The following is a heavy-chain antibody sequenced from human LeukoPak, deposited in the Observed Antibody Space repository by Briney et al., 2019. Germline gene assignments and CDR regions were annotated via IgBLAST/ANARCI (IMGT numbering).Heavy chain of an antibody. Sequence: PSETLSLTCAVYGGSFSGYYWSWIRQPPGKGLEWIGEINHSGSTNYNPSLKSRVTISVDTSKNQFSLKLSSVTAADTAVYYCAREGYSGSHFDYWGQGTLVTVSS. CDR2: INHSGST. V-gene: IGHV4-34*01. CDR1: GGSFSGYY. J-gene: IGHJ4*02. CDR3: AREGYSGSHFDY. D-gene: IGHD1-26*01.